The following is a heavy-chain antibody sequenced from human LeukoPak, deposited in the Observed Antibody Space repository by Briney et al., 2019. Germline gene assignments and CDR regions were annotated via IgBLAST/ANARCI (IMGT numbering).Heavy chain of an antibody. V-gene: IGHV3-23*01. D-gene: IGHD3-3*01. Sequence: GRSLRLSCAASGFTFSNHGMSWVRQAPGRGLEWVSAVSRSGSSTYYTDSVKGRFTISRDNSKNTVFLQMNSLRAEDTALYYCAKDRGSRFLTEPIDYWGQGTLVTVSS. CDR2: VSRSGSST. CDR3: AKDRGSRFLTEPIDY. J-gene: IGHJ4*02. CDR1: GFTFSNHG.